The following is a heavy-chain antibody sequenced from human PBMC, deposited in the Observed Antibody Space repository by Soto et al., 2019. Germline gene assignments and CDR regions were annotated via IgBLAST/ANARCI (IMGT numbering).Heavy chain of an antibody. Sequence: EVQLVESGGELVQPGGSLRLYCAASGFTFSDHYIDWVRQAPGKGLEWVGRSRDKGNSYSTDYGASVKGRFTISRDASKNSLYLQMNSLKTEDTALYYCARSTPGPTSFDYWVQGTLVTVSS. D-gene: IGHD1-7*01. CDR2: SRDKGNSYST. V-gene: IGHV3-72*01. CDR1: GFTFSDHY. J-gene: IGHJ4*02. CDR3: ARSTPGPTSFDY.